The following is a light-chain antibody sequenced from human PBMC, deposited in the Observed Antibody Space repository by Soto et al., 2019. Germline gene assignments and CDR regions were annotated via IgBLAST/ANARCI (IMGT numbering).Light chain of an antibody. V-gene: IGKV1-8*01. J-gene: IGKJ5*01. Sequence: AIRMTQSPSSLSASTGDRVTITCRASQGISSYLTWYQQKPGKAPKLLIYAASTLQSGVPSRFSGSGSGTDFTLTISSLQPEDFATYYCQQLNGYPTFGQGTRLEIK. CDR3: QQLNGYPT. CDR1: QGISSY. CDR2: AAS.